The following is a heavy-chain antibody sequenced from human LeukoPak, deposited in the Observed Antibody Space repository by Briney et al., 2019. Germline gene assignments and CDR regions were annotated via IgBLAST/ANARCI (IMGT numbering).Heavy chain of an antibody. CDR1: GGSISSSSYY. V-gene: IGHV4-39*01. CDR2: IYYSGST. CDR3: ATGPRWISAYYFDY. D-gene: IGHD5-12*01. J-gene: IGHJ4*02. Sequence: SETLSLTCTVSGGSISSSSYYWGWIRQPPGKGLEWIGSIYYSGSTYYNPSLKSRVTISVDTSKNQFSLKLSSVTAADTAVYYCATGPRWISAYYFDYWGQGTLVTVSS.